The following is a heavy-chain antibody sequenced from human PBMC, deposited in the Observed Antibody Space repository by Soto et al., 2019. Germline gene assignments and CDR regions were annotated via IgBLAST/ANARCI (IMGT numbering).Heavy chain of an antibody. J-gene: IGHJ4*02. CDR1: GYSFSKYG. CDR3: TRDFDFRFDY. CDR2: INVKDGHI. Sequence: QVPLVQSGAEVKEPGATVKVSCKASGYSFSKYGISWVRQAPGQGLEWLGWINVKDGHINYERNIQGRLTLTTDTSTTTAYMELRTLRFCDTAVYYCTRDFDFRFDYWGQGTWVNVSS. V-gene: IGHV1-18*01.